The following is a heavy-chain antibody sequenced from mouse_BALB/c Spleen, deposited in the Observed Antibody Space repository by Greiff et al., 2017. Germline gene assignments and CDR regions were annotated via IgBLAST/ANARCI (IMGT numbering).Heavy chain of an antibody. D-gene: IGHD2-3*01. CDR1: GFSLSTSGMG. CDR3: ARSLYIYDGYPHWYFDV. Sequence: QVQLKQSGPGILQPSQTLSLTCSFSGFSLSTSGMGVSWIRQPSGKGLEWLAHIYWDDDKRYNPSLKSRLTISKDTSSNQVFLKITSVDTADTATYYCARSLYIYDGYPHWYFDVWGAGTTVTVSS. J-gene: IGHJ1*01. V-gene: IGHV8-12*01. CDR2: IYWDDDK.